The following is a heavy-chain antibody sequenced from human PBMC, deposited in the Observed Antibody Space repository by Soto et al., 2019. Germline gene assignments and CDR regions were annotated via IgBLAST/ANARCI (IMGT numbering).Heavy chain of an antibody. Sequence: QVQLVQSGAEVKKPGASVKVSCKASGYTFTSYAMHWVRQAPGQRLEWMGWINAGNGNTKYSQKFQGRGTITRDTSASTAYMELSSLRSEDTAVYYCARVTGTTPYYYYYMDVWGKGTTVTVSS. V-gene: IGHV1-3*01. J-gene: IGHJ6*03. D-gene: IGHD1-7*01. CDR3: ARVTGTTPYYYYYMDV. CDR1: GYTFTSYA. CDR2: INAGNGNT.